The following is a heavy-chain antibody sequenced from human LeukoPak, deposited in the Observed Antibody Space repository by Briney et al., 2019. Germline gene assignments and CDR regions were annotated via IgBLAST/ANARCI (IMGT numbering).Heavy chain of an antibody. CDR1: GFTFSSYA. CDR3: ARDLVGVVVPAAIGWFDP. J-gene: IGHJ5*02. Sequence: GGSLRLSCAASGFTFSSYAMHWVRQPPGKGLEWVAVISYDGSNKYYADSVKGRFTISRDNSKNTLYLQMNSLRAEDTAVYYCARDLVGVVVPAAIGWFDPWGQGTLVTVSS. V-gene: IGHV3-30-3*01. D-gene: IGHD2-2*02. CDR2: ISYDGSNK.